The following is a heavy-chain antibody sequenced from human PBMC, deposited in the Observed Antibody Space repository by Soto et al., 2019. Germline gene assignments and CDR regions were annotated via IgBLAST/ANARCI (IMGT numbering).Heavy chain of an antibody. V-gene: IGHV3-30*18. CDR3: AKDRAVTTFFAH. D-gene: IGHD4-17*01. Sequence: QVQLVESGGGVVQPGRSLRLSCAASGFIFSAYGLQWVRQAPGKGLEWVAVISYDGTNKYYADSVKGRFTIARDTSKNTLYLQMNSLRAEDTAVYYCAKDRAVTTFFAHWGQGTLVTVSA. J-gene: IGHJ4*02. CDR1: GFIFSAYG. CDR2: ISYDGTNK.